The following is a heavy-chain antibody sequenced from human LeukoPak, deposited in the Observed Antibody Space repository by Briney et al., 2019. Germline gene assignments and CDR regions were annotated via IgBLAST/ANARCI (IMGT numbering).Heavy chain of an antibody. J-gene: IGHJ5*02. Sequence: PSETLSLTCAVYGGSFSDYYWNWIRQPPGKGLEWIGEINHSGNTNYNPSLKSRVTMSVDTSNNHFSPSLSSVTAADTAMYYCARFYRGLRWFDPWGQGTLVTVSS. V-gene: IGHV4-34*01. CDR2: INHSGNT. CDR3: ARFYRGLRWFDP. D-gene: IGHD3-10*01. CDR1: GGSFSDYY.